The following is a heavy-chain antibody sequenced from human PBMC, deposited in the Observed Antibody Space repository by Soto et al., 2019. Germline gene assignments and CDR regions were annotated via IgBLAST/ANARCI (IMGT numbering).Heavy chain of an antibody. Sequence: SETLSLTCTVSGGSVSSYWWSWIRQPAGKGLEWIGRIFSSGGTNYNPSLENRVTMSADTSKNQISLKLRSVTTADTAMYYCASEGLGTSAAPGVYSLLINRLDPWGQGTLVTVSS. CDR1: GGSVSSYW. J-gene: IGHJ5*02. CDR3: ASEGLGTSAAPGVYSLLINRLDP. CDR2: IFSSGGT. D-gene: IGHD6-13*01. V-gene: IGHV4-4*07.